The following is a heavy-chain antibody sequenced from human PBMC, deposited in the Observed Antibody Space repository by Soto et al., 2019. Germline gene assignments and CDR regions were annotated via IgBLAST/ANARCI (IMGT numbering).Heavy chain of an antibody. J-gene: IGHJ4*02. CDR3: ARGADMTARGKAHIPLDY. V-gene: IGHV1-2*04. CDR1: GYTFTGYY. CDR2: INPNSGGT. Sequence: ASVKVSCKASGYTFTGYYMHWVRQAPGQGLEWMGWINPNSGGTNYAQKFQGWVTMTRDTSISTAYMELSRLRSDDTAVYYCARGADMTARGKAHIPLDYWGQGTLVTVSS. D-gene: IGHD6-6*01.